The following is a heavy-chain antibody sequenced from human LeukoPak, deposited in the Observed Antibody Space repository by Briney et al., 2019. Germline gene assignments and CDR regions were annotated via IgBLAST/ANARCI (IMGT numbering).Heavy chain of an antibody. V-gene: IGHV3-74*01. D-gene: IGHD6-19*01. CDR2: IEGDGSST. Sequence: GGSLRLSCAASGFTVRNTYMTWVRQAPGKGLEWVSRIEGDGSSTSYADSVKGRFTISRDNAKNTLDLQMNSLRAEDTAVYYCARDPSYTSGYFDDWGQGTPVIVSS. CDR1: GFTVRNTY. CDR3: ARDPSYTSGYFDD. J-gene: IGHJ4*02.